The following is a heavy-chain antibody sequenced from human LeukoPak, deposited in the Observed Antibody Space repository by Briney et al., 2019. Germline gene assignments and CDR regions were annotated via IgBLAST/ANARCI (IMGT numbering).Heavy chain of an antibody. CDR1: GFTFSSYW. V-gene: IGHV3-7*01. CDR3: ARGSYRRPTDY. J-gene: IGHJ4*02. D-gene: IGHD1-26*01. CDR2: IKQDGSEK. Sequence: GGSLRLSCAASGFTFSSYWMSWVRQAPGKGLEWVANIKQDGSEKYYVDSAKGRFTISRDNAKNSLYLQMNSLRAEDTAVYYCARGSYRRPTDYWGQGTLVTVSS.